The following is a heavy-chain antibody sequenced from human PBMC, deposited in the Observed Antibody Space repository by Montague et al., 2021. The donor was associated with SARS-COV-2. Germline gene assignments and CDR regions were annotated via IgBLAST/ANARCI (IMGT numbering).Heavy chain of an antibody. J-gene: IGHJ4*02. CDR2: VLYDGNNQ. D-gene: IGHD3-16*01. Sequence: SLRLSCTASGFTFSNYDMHWVRRAPGKGLEWVAVVLYDGNNQYYVDSVKGRFTISRDNSKNTLHLQMNSLRVEDTALYYCAKDVCLRGLFDFWGQGTLVTVSS. CDR1: GFTFSNYD. CDR3: AKDVCLRGLFDF. V-gene: IGHV3-30*18.